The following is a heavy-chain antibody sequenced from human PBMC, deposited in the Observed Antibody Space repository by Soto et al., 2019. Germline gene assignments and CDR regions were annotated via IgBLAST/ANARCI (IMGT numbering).Heavy chain of an antibody. D-gene: IGHD5-12*01. V-gene: IGHV3-30-3*01. J-gene: IGHJ4*02. CDR1: GFTFSSYA. Sequence: QVQLVESGGGVVQPGRSLRLSCAASGFTFSSYAMHWVRQAPGKGLEWVAVISYDGSNKYYADSVKGRFTISRDNSKNTLYLQMNSLRAEDTAVYYCARVPMAKTPNYRGGGGYWGQGTLVTVSS. CDR2: ISYDGSNK. CDR3: ARVPMAKTPNYRGGGGY.